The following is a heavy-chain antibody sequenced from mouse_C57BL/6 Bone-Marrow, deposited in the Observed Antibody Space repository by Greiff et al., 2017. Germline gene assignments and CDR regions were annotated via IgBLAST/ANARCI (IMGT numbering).Heavy chain of an antibody. J-gene: IGHJ4*01. CDR2: IDPSDSYT. V-gene: IGHV1-69*01. CDR3: AREGDGYYYAMDY. Sequence: QVQLQQPGAELVMPGASVKLSCKASGYTFTSYWMHWVKQRPGQGLEWIGEIDPSDSYTNYNQKFKGKSTLTVDKSSSTAYMQLSSLTSEDSAVXYCAREGDGYYYAMDYWGQGTSVTVSS. D-gene: IGHD2-3*01. CDR1: GYTFTSYW.